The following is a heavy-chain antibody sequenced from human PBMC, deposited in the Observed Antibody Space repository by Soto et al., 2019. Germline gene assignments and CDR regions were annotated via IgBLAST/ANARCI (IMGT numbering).Heavy chain of an antibody. D-gene: IGHD2-15*01. J-gene: IGHJ3*02. CDR3: AKGETVRGYCSGGSCYLSAFDT. V-gene: IGHV3-23*02. CDR2: ISGSGGST. CDR1: GFTFSSYA. Sequence: GGTLRLSCAASGFTFSSYAMSWVLQAPGKXLXXVSAISGSGGSTYYEHSVKGRLNISRDNYTNTLYLQMNRMRDEEEEVYYCAKGETVRGYCSGGSCYLSAFDTWGQGTMVTVSS.